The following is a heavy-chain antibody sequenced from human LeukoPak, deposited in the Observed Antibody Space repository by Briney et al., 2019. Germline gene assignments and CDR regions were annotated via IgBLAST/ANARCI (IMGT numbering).Heavy chain of an antibody. J-gene: IGHJ6*02. CDR3: ARDSQRDYGGSGYYYYYGMDV. CDR1: GFTFSSYE. D-gene: IGHD4-23*01. Sequence: PGGSLRLSCAASGFTFSSYEMNWVRQAPGKGLEWVSYISSSASTIYYADSVKGRFTISRDNAKNSLYLQMNSLRAEDTAVYYCARDSQRDYGGSGYYYYYGMDVWGQGTTVTVSS. CDR2: ISSSASTI. V-gene: IGHV3-48*03.